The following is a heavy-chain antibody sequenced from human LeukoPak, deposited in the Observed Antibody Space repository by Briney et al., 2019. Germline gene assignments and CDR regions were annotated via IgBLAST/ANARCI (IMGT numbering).Heavy chain of an antibody. D-gene: IGHD3-9*01. CDR3: ARSTSSEYDIYHFDY. CDR2: IWYDGNNK. J-gene: IGHJ4*02. Sequence: GGSLRLSCAASGFTFSSYSMHWVRQAPGKGLEWVAVIWYDGNNKYYADSVKGRFTISRDNSKNTLYLQMNSLRAEDTAVYYCARSTSSEYDIYHFDYWGQGTLVTVSS. CDR1: GFTFSSYS. V-gene: IGHV3-33*01.